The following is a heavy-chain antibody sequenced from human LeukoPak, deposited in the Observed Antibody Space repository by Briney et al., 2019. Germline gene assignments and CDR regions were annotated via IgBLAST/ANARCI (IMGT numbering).Heavy chain of an antibody. V-gene: IGHV5-51*01. Sequence: GESLKISCKGSGYSFISFWIARVRQMPGKGLEWMGIIYPGDSDTRYSPSFKGQVTISDDKSISTAYLQWSSLKASDTAMYYCARLNWGAFDIWGQGTMVTVSS. CDR1: GYSFISFW. J-gene: IGHJ3*02. CDR3: ARLNWGAFDI. D-gene: IGHD7-27*01. CDR2: IYPGDSDT.